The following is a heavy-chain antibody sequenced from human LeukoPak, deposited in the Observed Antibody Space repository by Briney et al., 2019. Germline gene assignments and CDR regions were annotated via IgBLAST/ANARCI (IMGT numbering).Heavy chain of an antibody. CDR2: IGNTET. J-gene: IGHJ4*02. Sequence: VRPGGSLRLSCATSGFPFETNAMSRVRQAPGKGLEWVATIGNTETFYADSVTGRFTISRDNSKNTVNLQMNRLRVEDTAIYYCAKDWIQFNRVFDCFDSWGQGTLVTVSS. CDR1: GFPFETNA. CDR3: AKDWIQFNRVFDCFDS. D-gene: IGHD5-18*01. V-gene: IGHV3-23*01.